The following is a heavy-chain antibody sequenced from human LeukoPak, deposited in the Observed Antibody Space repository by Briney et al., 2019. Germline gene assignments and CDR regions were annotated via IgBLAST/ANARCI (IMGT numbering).Heavy chain of an antibody. CDR1: GFTFSSYW. J-gene: IGHJ4*02. D-gene: IGHD1-26*01. V-gene: IGHV3-74*01. CDR3: ARANSGSYYSDY. CDR2: INSDGSST. Sequence: PGGSLRLSCAASGFTFSSYWMHWVRQAPGKGLVWVSGINSDGSSTRYADSVKGRFTISRDNAKNTLYLQMNSLSAEDTAVNYCARANSGSYYSDYWGQGTLVTVSS.